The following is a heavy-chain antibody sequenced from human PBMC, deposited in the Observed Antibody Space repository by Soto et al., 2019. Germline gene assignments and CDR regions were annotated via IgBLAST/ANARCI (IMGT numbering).Heavy chain of an antibody. D-gene: IGHD2-2*01. CDR2: ISAYNGNT. V-gene: IGHV1-18*01. Sequence: ASVKVSCKASGYTFTSYGISWVRQAPGQGLEWMGWISAYNGNTNYAQKLQGRVTMTTDTSTSTAYMELRSLRSDDTAVYYCARDRGSYCSSNSCYGLMYIRGQGNTVTVS. CDR3: ARDRGSYCSSNSCYGLMYI. CDR1: GYTFTSYG. J-gene: IGHJ6*02.